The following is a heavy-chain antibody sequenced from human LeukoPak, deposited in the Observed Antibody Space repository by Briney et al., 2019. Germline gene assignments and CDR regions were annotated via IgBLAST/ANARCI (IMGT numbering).Heavy chain of an antibody. Sequence: SETLSLTCAVYGGSFSGYYWSWIRQPPGKGLEWIGEINHSGSTNYNPSLKSRVTISVDTSKNQFSLKLSSATAADTAVYYCARGVSMVRGIHWFDPWGQRTLVTVSS. CDR1: GGSFSGYY. CDR2: INHSGST. V-gene: IGHV4-34*01. J-gene: IGHJ5*02. D-gene: IGHD3-10*01. CDR3: ARGVSMVRGIHWFDP.